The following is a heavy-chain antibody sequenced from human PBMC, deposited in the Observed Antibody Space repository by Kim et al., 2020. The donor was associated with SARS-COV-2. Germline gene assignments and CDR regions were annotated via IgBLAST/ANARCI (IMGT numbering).Heavy chain of an antibody. J-gene: IGHJ4*02. Sequence: GGSLRLSCVASGFSLSDFHMSWIRQAPGEGLEWVSYLGTGHTIYYADSVKGRFIVSRDNAKNSLYLQMNSLRTEDTAMYYCARAGGVYCGGDCDFDYWGQGTLVTVSS. CDR1: GFSLSDFH. CDR3: ARAGGVYCGGDCDFDY. CDR2: LGTGHTI. V-gene: IGHV3-11*01. D-gene: IGHD2-21*02.